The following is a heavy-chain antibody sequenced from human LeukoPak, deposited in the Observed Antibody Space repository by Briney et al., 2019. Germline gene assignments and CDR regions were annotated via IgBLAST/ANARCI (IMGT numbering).Heavy chain of an antibody. CDR2: INHSGST. J-gene: IGHJ4*02. Sequence: KPSETLSLTCAAYGGSFSGYYWSWIRQPPGKGLEWIGEINHSGSTNYNPSLKSRVTISVDTSKNQFSLKLSSVTAADTAVYYCARGRDYDILTGPRYYFDYWGQGTLVTVSS. CDR1: GGSFSGYY. D-gene: IGHD3-9*01. V-gene: IGHV4-34*01. CDR3: ARGRDYDILTGPRYYFDY.